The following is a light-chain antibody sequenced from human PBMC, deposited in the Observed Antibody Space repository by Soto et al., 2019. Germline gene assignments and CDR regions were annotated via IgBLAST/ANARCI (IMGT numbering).Light chain of an antibody. J-gene: IGKJ5*01. CDR3: QQYSNWPPIT. Sequence: DIVLTQSPATLSLSPGARVTLSCGASPSVSSSRLAWYQQKPGQAPRLLMYDASRRAFGIPHRFSGSGSGTDFALTITSLQSEDFAVYYCQQYSNWPPITFGQGTRLEIK. V-gene: IGKV3D-20*01. CDR1: PSVSSSR. CDR2: DAS.